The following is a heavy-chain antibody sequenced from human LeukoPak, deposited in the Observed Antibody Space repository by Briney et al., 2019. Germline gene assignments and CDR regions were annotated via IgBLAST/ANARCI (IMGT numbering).Heavy chain of an antibody. Sequence: PGGSLRLSCAASGFTFSSYWMHWVRQAPGKGLVWVSRINTDGSSTSYADSVKGRFTISRDSSNNTLFLQMSNLRADDSGLYYCATDVRSSPLGFWGHGTLVTVSS. J-gene: IGHJ4*01. D-gene: IGHD6-13*01. CDR3: ATDVRSSPLGF. V-gene: IGHV3-74*01. CDR1: GFTFSSYW. CDR2: INTDGSST.